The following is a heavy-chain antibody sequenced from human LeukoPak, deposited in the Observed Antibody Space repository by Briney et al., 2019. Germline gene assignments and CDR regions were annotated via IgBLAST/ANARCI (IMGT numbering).Heavy chain of an antibody. Sequence: GSLRLSCAASGFTVSSNYMSWVRQAPGKGLEWVSVIYSGGSTYYADSVKGRFTISRDNSKNTLYLQMNSLRAEDTAVYYCAKLHYGDGWFDPWGQGTLVTVSS. V-gene: IGHV3-53*01. J-gene: IGHJ5*02. CDR2: IYSGGST. D-gene: IGHD4-17*01. CDR3: AKLHYGDGWFDP. CDR1: GFTVSSNY.